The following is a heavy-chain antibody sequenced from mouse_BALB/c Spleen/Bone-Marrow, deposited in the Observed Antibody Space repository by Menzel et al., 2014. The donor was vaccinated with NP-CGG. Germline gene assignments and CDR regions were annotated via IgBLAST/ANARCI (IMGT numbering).Heavy chain of an antibody. Sequence: VKLVESGAELVRPGSSVKISCKASGYAFSRSWMNWVKQRPGQGLEWIGQIYPGDDDTNYSGKFKGRATLTADKSSGTAYMQLSGLTSEDSAVYFCAGSTPLAYWGQGTLVTVSA. J-gene: IGHJ3*01. CDR2: IYPGDDDT. CDR3: AGSTPLAY. CDR1: GYAFSRSW. D-gene: IGHD1-1*01. V-gene: IGHV1-80*01.